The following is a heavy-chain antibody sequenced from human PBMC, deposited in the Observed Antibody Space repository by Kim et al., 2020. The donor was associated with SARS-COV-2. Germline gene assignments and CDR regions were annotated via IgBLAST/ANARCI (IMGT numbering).Heavy chain of an antibody. Sequence: SVKVSCKASGGTFSSYAISWVRQAPGQGLEWMGGIIPIFGTANYAQKFQGRVTITADESTSTAYMELSSLRSEDTAVYYCARDSERRNRQGSFDYWGQGTLVTVSS. V-gene: IGHV1-69*13. CDR3: ARDSERRNRQGSFDY. CDR1: GGTFSSYA. D-gene: IGHD1-1*01. CDR2: IIPIFGTA. J-gene: IGHJ4*02.